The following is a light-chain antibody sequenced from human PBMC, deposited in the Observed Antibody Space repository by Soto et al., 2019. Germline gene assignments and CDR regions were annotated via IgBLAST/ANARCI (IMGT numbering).Light chain of an antibody. CDR1: QSVSSSF. CDR2: GAS. J-gene: IGKJ1*01. V-gene: IGKV3-20*01. Sequence: EIVLTQSPGTLSLSPGERATLSCRASQSVSSSFLAWHQQKPGQPPRLLIYGASSRATGIPDRFSGSGSWTAFTLTTSSLETEEFAVYYGQEYDRSPWTFGQGTKVDIK. CDR3: QEYDRSPWT.